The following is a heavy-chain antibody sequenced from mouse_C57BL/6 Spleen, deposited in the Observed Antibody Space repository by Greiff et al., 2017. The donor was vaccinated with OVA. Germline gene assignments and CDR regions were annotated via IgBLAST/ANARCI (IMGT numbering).Heavy chain of an antibody. D-gene: IGHD3-2*02. CDR2: INTNNGGT. J-gene: IGHJ3*01. Sequence: VQLQQSGPELVKPGASVKISCKASGYTFTDYYMNWVKQSHGKSLEWIGDINTNNGGTSYNQKFKGKATLTVDKSSSTAYMELRSLTSEDSAVYYCARPDSSGRGFAYWGQGTLVTVSA. CDR1: GYTFTDYY. V-gene: IGHV1-26*01. CDR3: ARPDSSGRGFAY.